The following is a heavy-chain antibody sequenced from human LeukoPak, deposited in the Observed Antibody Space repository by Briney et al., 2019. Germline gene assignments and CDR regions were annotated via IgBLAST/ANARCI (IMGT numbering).Heavy chain of an antibody. CDR2: INWNGGST. D-gene: IGHD2-15*01. J-gene: IGHJ4*02. CDR3: ARDRDIVVVVAATPVRYFDY. CDR1: GFTFDDYG. Sequence: GGSLRLSCAASGFTFDDYGMSWVRQAPGKGLEWVSGINWNGGSTGYADSVKGRFTISRDNAKNSLYLQMNSLRAEDTALYYCARDRDIVVVVAATPVRYFDYWGQGTLVTVSS. V-gene: IGHV3-20*04.